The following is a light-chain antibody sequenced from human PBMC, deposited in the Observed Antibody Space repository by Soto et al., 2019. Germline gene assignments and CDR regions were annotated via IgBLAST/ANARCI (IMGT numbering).Light chain of an antibody. CDR1: QSVSNS. Sequence: EIVMTQSPATLSVSPGERATLSCRASQSVSNSLAWYQQKPGQAPRLVIYVASTRATGIPARFSGSGSGTEFTLTISSLQSEDSAVYYCQQYNNWPPLTFGGGTKVEIK. CDR3: QQYNNWPPLT. J-gene: IGKJ4*01. CDR2: VAS. V-gene: IGKV3-15*01.